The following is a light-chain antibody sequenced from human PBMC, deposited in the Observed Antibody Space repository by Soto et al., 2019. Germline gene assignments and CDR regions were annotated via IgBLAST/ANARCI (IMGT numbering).Light chain of an antibody. V-gene: IGLV2-14*01. J-gene: IGLJ1*01. CDR3: FTFTTTSTHG. CDR2: EVN. Sequence: QSALPQPASLSGSPGQSITISCTGTSSDIGAYDYVSWFQQHPGKAPNLMISEVNNRPSGVSNRFSGPKSGNTAYLTISGLQIEDEAKYFYFTFTTTSTHGFGTGTKGTVL. CDR1: SSDIGAYDY.